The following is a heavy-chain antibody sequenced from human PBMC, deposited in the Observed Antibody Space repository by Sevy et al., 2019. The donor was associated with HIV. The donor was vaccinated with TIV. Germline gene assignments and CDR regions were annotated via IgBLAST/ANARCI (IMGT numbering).Heavy chain of an antibody. CDR1: GFTFSSYS. J-gene: IGHJ6*02. CDR3: ARDGSGRWLQLSYGMDV. CDR2: ISSSSSNI. V-gene: IGHV3-48*02. Sequence: GGSLRLSCAASGFTFSSYSMNWVRQAPGKGLEWVSYISSSSSNIYYADSVKGRFTISRDNAKNSLYLQMNSLRDEDTAVYYCARDGSGRWLQLSYGMDVWGQGTTVTVSS. D-gene: IGHD5-12*01.